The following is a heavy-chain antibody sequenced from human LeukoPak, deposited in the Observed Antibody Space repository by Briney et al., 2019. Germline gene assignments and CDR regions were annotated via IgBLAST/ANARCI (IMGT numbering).Heavy chain of an antibody. D-gene: IGHD2-2*01. Sequence: SETLSLTCTVSGGSIRSYYWSWIRQPPGKGLEWIGYIYYSGSTNYNPSLKSQVTISVDTSKNQFSLKLSSVTAADTAVYYCARHYCSSTSCYFTPGMDVWGQGTTVTVSS. J-gene: IGHJ6*02. V-gene: IGHV4-59*08. CDR2: IYYSGST. CDR1: GGSIRSYY. CDR3: ARHYCSSTSCYFTPGMDV.